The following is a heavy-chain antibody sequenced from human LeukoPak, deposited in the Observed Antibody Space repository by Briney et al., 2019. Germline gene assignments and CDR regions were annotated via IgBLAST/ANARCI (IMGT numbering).Heavy chain of an antibody. Sequence: GGSLRLSCAASGFTSNNYYMGWVRQAPGKGLEWVAVISYDGSKRYYADSVKGRFTISRDNSKNAFLQMNSLRAEDTAVYYCARDYDTSGSYFDFFDYWGQGTLVTVSS. D-gene: IGHD3-22*01. CDR2: ISYDGSKR. V-gene: IGHV3-30-3*01. CDR1: GFTSNNYY. J-gene: IGHJ4*02. CDR3: ARDYDTSGSYFDFFDY.